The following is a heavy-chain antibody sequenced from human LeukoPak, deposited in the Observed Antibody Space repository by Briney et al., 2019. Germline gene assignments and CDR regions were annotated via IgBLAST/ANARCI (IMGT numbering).Heavy chain of an antibody. CDR1: GFTFSTYW. D-gene: IGHD1-1*01. Sequence: PGGSLRLSCAASGFTFSTYWMTWVRQAPGKGPERVANIKEDGSATYYVDSVKGRFTISRDNAKKSLYLQMNSLRAEDTAVYYCARDSPGYLAYDSWGQRTLVTVSS. V-gene: IGHV3-7*04. CDR2: IKEDGSAT. J-gene: IGHJ4*02. CDR3: ARDSPGYLAYDS.